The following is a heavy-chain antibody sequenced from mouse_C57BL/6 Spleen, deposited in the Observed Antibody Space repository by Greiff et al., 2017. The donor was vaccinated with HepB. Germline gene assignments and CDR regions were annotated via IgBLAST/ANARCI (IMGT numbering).Heavy chain of an antibody. V-gene: IGHV6-6*01. CDR1: GFTFSDAW. J-gene: IGHJ2*01. CDR3: TRLWGSSYFDY. CDR2: IRNKANNHAT. Sequence: EVHLVESGGGLVQPGGSMKLSCAASGFTFSDAWMDWVRQSPEKGLEWVAEIRNKANNHATYYAESVKGRFTISRDDSKSSVYLQMNSLRAEDTGIYYCTRLWGSSYFDYWGQGTTLTVSS. D-gene: IGHD1-1*01.